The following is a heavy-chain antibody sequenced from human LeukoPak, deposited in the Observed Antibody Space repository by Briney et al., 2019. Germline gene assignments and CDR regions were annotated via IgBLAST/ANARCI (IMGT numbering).Heavy chain of an antibody. CDR1: GGSFSGYY. D-gene: IGHD3-10*01. V-gene: IGHV4-34*01. CDR3: ASANGSGKTYRIDY. J-gene: IGHJ4*02. CDR2: INHSGST. Sequence: SVTLSLTCAVYGGSFSGYYWSWIRQPPGKGLEWIGEINHSGSTNYNPSLKSRVTISVDTSKNQFSLKLSSVTAADTAVYYCASANGSGKTYRIDYWGQGTLVTVSS.